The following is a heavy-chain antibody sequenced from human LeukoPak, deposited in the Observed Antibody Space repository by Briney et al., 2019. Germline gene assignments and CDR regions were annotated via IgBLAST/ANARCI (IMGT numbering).Heavy chain of an antibody. CDR3: AKFTDCSSTSCYFDY. D-gene: IGHD2-2*01. Sequence: GGSLRLSCAASGFTFSGSSMSWVRQASGKGLEWVGRIRSKANSFATTYSASVKGRFTISRDDSKNTAYLQMNSLKTEDTAVYYCAKFTDCSSTSCYFDYWGQGTLVTVSS. V-gene: IGHV3-73*01. J-gene: IGHJ4*02. CDR1: GFTFSGSS. CDR2: IRSKANSFAT.